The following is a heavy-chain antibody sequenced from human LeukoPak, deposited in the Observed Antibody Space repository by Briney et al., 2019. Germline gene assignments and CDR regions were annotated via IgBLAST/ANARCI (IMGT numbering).Heavy chain of an antibody. V-gene: IGHV4-59*01. CDR2: IYYSGST. CDR3: ARDRVDSSGYYYYYGIDV. D-gene: IGHD3-22*01. CDR1: GGSISSYY. Sequence: SETLSLTCTVSGGSISSYYWSWIRQPPGKGLEWIGYIYYSGSTNYNPSLKSRVTISVDTSKNQFSLKLSSVTAADTAVYYCARDRVDSSGYYYYYGIDVWGQGTAVTASS. J-gene: IGHJ6*02.